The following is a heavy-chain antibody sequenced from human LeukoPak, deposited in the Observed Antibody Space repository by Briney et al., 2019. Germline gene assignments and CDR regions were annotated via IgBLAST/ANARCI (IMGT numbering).Heavy chain of an antibody. CDR2: INHCGST. J-gene: IGHJ6*03. CDR3: ARRTPGLYFGAFYYYMDV. Sequence: KSSETLSLTCRVYGGSFSGYYWSWIRQSPGRRLEWLGEINHCGSTNYHPSLRSRLTISVDKSNNKFSLNMTSVTAADTAVYFCARRTPGLYFGAFYYYMDVWGKGATVIISS. CDR1: GGSFSGYY. V-gene: IGHV4-34*01. D-gene: IGHD3-16*02.